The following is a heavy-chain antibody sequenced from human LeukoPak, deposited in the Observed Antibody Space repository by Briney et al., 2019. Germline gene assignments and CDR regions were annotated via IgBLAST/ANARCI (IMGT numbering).Heavy chain of an antibody. V-gene: IGHV4-34*01. Sequence: SETLSLTCAVYGGSFSGYYWSWMRQPPGRGLEWIGEINHSGSTNYSPSLKSRVTISVDTSMNQFSLKLSSVTAADTAVYYCARDYGDYNAFDIWGQGTMVTVSS. J-gene: IGHJ3*02. CDR3: ARDYGDYNAFDI. CDR1: GGSFSGYY. CDR2: INHSGST. D-gene: IGHD4-17*01.